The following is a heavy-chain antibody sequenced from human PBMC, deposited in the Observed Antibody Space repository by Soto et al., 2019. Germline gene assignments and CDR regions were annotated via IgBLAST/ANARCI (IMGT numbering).Heavy chain of an antibody. CDR1: GFTFSSYA. J-gene: IGHJ4*02. CDR2: ISGSGSTI. D-gene: IGHD3-22*01. CDR3: AKVFYYYDSSGYYYFDY. V-gene: IGHV3-23*01. Sequence: GGSLRLSCAASGFTFSSYAVSWVRQAPGKGPEWISSISGSGSTIYYADSVKGRFTISRDNSKNTLYLQMSSLRAEDTAVYYCAKVFYYYDSSGYYYFDYWGQGTLVTV.